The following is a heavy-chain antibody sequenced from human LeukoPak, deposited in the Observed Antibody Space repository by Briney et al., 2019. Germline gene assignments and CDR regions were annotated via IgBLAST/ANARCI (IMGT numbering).Heavy chain of an antibody. CDR2: IYYSGST. Sequence: SETLSLTCTVSGGSISSSSYYWGWIRQPPGKGLEWIGSIYYSGSTYYNPSLKSRVTISVDTSKNQFSLKLSSVTAADTAVYYYARDRDTAMVTTYFDYWGQGTLVTVSS. CDR3: ARDRDTAMVTTYFDY. V-gene: IGHV4-39*07. CDR1: GGSISSSSYY. D-gene: IGHD5-18*01. J-gene: IGHJ4*02.